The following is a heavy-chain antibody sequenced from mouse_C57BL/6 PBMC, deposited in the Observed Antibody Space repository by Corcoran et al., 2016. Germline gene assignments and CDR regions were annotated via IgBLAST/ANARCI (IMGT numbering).Heavy chain of an antibody. CDR3: ASLYYGSSPWYFDV. CDR2: INTYSGVP. Sequence: QIQLVQSGPELKKPGETVKISCKASGYTFTTYGMSWVKQAPGKGLKWMGWINTYSGVPTYADDFKGRFAFSLETSASTAYLQINNLKNEDTATYFCASLYYGSSPWYFDVWGTGTTVTVSS. CDR1: GYTFTTYG. J-gene: IGHJ1*03. V-gene: IGHV9-3*01. D-gene: IGHD1-1*01.